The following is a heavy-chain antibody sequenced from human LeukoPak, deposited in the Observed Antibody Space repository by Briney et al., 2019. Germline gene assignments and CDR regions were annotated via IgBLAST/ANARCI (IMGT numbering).Heavy chain of an antibody. V-gene: IGHV1-2*02. CDR3: ARDSWSGGSGTTGY. CDR2: INPNSGGT. J-gene: IGHJ4*02. CDR1: GYTFTGYY. D-gene: IGHD1-7*01. Sequence: ASVTVSCKASGYTFTGYYMHWVRQAPGQGLEWMGWINPNSGGTNYAQKFQGRVTMTRDTSISTAYMELSRLRSDDTAVYYCARDSWSGGSGTTGYWGQGTLVTVSS.